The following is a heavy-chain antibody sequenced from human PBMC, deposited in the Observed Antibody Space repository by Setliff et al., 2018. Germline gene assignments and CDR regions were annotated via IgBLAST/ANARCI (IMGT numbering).Heavy chain of an antibody. CDR1: GGSISSSNW. CDR3: ARAAGYSSSWYHYYYGMDV. V-gene: IGHV4-4*02. CDR2: IYHSGST. Sequence: SETLSLTCAVSGGSISSSNWWSWVRQPPGKGLEWIGEIYHSGSTNYNPSLKSRVTISVDKSKNQFSLKLSSVTAADTAVYYCARAAGYSSSWYHYYYGMDVWGQGTTVTVSS. D-gene: IGHD6-13*01. J-gene: IGHJ6*02.